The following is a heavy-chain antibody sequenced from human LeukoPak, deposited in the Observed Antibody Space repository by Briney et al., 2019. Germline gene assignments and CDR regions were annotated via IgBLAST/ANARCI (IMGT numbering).Heavy chain of an antibody. J-gene: IGHJ5*02. D-gene: IGHD6-13*01. CDR1: GYTFTSYY. Sequence: ASVKVSCKASGYTFTSYYMHWVRQAPGQGLEWLGIINPSGGSTSYAQKFQGRVTMTRDTSTSTVYMELSSLRSEDTAVYYCARVSISWNRFDPWGQGTLVTVSS. CDR2: INPSGGST. CDR3: ARVSISWNRFDP. V-gene: IGHV1-46*01.